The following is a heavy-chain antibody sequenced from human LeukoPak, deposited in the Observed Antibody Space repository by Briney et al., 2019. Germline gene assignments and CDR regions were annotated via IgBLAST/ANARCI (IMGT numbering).Heavy chain of an antibody. D-gene: IGHD3-9*01. J-gene: IGHJ4*02. CDR1: GYTFTGYY. CDR2: INPNSGGT. V-gene: IGHV1-2*06. Sequence: ASVKVSCKASGYTFTGYYMHWVRQAPGQGLEWMGRINPNSGGTNYAQKFQGRVTMTRDASISSAYMELSRLRSDDTAVYYCARAEYDILTGYYFDYWGQGTLVTVSS. CDR3: ARAEYDILTGYYFDY.